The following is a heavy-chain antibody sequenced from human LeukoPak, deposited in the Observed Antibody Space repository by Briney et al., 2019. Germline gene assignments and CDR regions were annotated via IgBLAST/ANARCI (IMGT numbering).Heavy chain of an antibody. Sequence: GGSLRLSCAPSAFTFSDYSMNWVRQAPGKGLEWISYISGRSSTIYYADSVRGRFTISRDNDKNSMYLQMNSLRDEDTAVYYCARDRLTSGSYFFDYWGQGTLVTVSS. D-gene: IGHD1-26*01. V-gene: IGHV3-48*02. CDR2: ISGRSSTI. CDR1: AFTFSDYS. J-gene: IGHJ4*02. CDR3: ARDRLTSGSYFFDY.